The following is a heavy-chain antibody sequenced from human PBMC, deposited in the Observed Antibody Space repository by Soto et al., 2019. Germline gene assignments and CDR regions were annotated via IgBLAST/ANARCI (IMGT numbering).Heavy chain of an antibody. V-gene: IGHV3-7*01. J-gene: IGHJ4*02. D-gene: IGHD6-13*01. CDR2: IQQDGSEK. Sequence: PGGSPRLSCAASGFIFDNYWMSWVRQAPEKGLEWVANIQQDGSEKYYVDSVKGRFTISRDNAKNSLYLQMNSLRAEDTAVYYCARDRGYRSSHWGQGILVTVSS. CDR1: GFIFDNYW. CDR3: ARDRGYRSSH.